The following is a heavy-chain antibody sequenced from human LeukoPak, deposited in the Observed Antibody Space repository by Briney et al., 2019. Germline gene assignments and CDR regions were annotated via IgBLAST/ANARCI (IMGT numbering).Heavy chain of an antibody. CDR2: IFTSGTT. J-gene: IGHJ5*02. V-gene: IGHV4-4*07. D-gene: IGHD3-10*01. Sequence: KPSETLSLTNSVSGGSLSSYYWTWLRQPARKGLELIGLIFTSGTTNYNPSLLSRVTMTVDASTNQFSLKLRSVTAADTAVYYCGRGDCSTVIRGVSRYGWVEPCGQGTLVTVSS. CDR3: GRGDCSTVIRGVSRYGWVEP. CDR1: GGSLSSYY.